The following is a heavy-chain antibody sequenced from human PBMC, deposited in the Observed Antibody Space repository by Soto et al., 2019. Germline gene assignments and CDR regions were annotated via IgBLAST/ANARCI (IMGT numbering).Heavy chain of an antibody. CDR1: GDSVSSNSAG. CDR2: TYYRSKWYY. D-gene: IGHD1-26*01. Sequence: SQTLSLTCAITGDSVSSNSAGWSWVRQSPSRGLEWLGRTYYRSKWYYEYAVSVRGRITVNPDTSKNQYSLQLNSVTPEDTAVYFCARGEQYSGRIFDYWGQGTLVTVSS. J-gene: IGHJ4*01. V-gene: IGHV6-1*01. CDR3: ARGEQYSGRIFDY.